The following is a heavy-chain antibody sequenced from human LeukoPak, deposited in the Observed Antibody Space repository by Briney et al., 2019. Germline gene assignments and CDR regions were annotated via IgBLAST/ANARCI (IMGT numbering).Heavy chain of an antibody. Sequence: SQTLSLTCTVSGASISSSGYYWSWLRQHPGKGLEWIAYISHSGDTYYNPSLKSRLIISIDTSTHQFFLRLTSVTAADTAVYYCAREGSSGYDFDYWGQGTLVTVSS. CDR2: ISHSGDT. D-gene: IGHD5-12*01. CDR1: GASISSSGYY. V-gene: IGHV4-31*03. J-gene: IGHJ4*02. CDR3: AREGSSGYDFDY.